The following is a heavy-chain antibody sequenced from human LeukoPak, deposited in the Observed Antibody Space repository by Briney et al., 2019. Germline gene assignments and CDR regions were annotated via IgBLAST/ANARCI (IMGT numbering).Heavy chain of an antibody. CDR1: GFTFSSYA. J-gene: IGHJ4*02. CDR3: AKDRVAAAGSDYFDY. D-gene: IGHD6-13*01. V-gene: IGHV3-23*01. CDR2: TSGGGGRI. Sequence: PGGSLRLSCAASGFTFSSYAMSWVRQAPGKGLEWVSSTSGGGGRIYYADSVKGRFTISRDNSKNTLYLQMNSLRAEDTAVYYCAKDRVAAAGSDYFDYWGQGTLVTVSS.